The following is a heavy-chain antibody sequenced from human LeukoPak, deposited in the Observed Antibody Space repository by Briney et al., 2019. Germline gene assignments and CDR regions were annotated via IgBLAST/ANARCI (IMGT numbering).Heavy chain of an antibody. D-gene: IGHD3-3*01. CDR1: GGSFSGYY. Sequence: SETLSLTCAVYGGSFSGYYWSWIRQPPGKGLEWIGEINHSGSTNYNPSLKSRVTISVDTSKNQFSLKLSSVTAADTAVYYCARHWASLPAEAWRSGDTVPDYWGQGTLVTVSS. J-gene: IGHJ4*02. CDR2: INHSGST. CDR3: ARHWASLPAEAWRSGDTVPDY. V-gene: IGHV4-34*01.